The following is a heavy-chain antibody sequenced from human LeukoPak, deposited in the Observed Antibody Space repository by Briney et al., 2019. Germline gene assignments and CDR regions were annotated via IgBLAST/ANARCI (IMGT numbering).Heavy chain of an antibody. J-gene: IGHJ4*02. CDR2: INPNGGGT. Sequence: GASVKVSCKASGYTFATYYIHWVRQAPGQGLEWMGLINPNGGGTIYAQKFLGRVTMSRDTSTSTVYMELSSLRSDDTAVYYCARGASIVGALYYFHYWGQGALVTVSS. CDR1: GYTFATYY. D-gene: IGHD1-26*01. CDR3: ARGASIVGALYYFHY. V-gene: IGHV1-46*01.